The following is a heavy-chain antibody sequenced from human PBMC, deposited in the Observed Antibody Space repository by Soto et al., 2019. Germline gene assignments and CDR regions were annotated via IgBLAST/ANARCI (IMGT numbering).Heavy chain of an antibody. Sequence: QVQLQESGPGLVKPSQTLSLTCTVSGGSISSGDYYWSWIRQPPGKGLEWIGYIYYSGSTYYNPSLKSRVTISVDTPKNQFSLKLSSVTAADTALYYCAREAYYDFWSGYSDYYYGMDVWGQGTTVTVSS. D-gene: IGHD3-3*01. CDR1: GGSISSGDYY. J-gene: IGHJ6*02. CDR3: AREAYYDFWSGYSDYYYGMDV. CDR2: IYYSGST. V-gene: IGHV4-30-4*01.